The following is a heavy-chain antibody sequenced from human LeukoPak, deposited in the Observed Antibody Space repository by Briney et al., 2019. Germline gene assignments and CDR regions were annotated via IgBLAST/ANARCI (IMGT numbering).Heavy chain of an antibody. CDR1: GFTFTTSG. CDR2: ISGSGGST. CDR3: AKRRSVGANDY. V-gene: IGHV3-23*01. D-gene: IGHD1-26*01. J-gene: IGHJ4*02. Sequence: GGSLRLSCAASGFTFTTSGMSWVRQAPGKGLEWVSAISGSGGSTDYADSAKGRFIISRDNSKNTLYLEINGLRAGDTAVYYCAKRRSVGANDYWGQGTLVTVSS.